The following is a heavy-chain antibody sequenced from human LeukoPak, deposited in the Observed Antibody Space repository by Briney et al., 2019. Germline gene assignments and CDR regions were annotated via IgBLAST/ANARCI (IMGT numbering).Heavy chain of an antibody. J-gene: IGHJ3*02. D-gene: IGHD6-19*01. CDR1: GFTFNNYA. Sequence: GGSLRLSCAASGFTFNNYAIHWVRQAPGKGLEWVALISYDGSNKYYADSVKGRFTISRDNAKNSLYLQMNSLRAEDTAVYYCARDLSSSGWDDAFDIWGQGTMVTVSS. V-gene: IGHV3-30-3*01. CDR2: ISYDGSNK. CDR3: ARDLSSSGWDDAFDI.